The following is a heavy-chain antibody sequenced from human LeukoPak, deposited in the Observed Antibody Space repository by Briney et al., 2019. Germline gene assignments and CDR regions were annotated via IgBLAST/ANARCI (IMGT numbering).Heavy chain of an antibody. CDR2: IKEDGSVK. J-gene: IGHJ3*02. D-gene: IGHD5-24*01. V-gene: IGHV3-7*01. Sequence: GGSLRLSCTASGFTFGDYAMTWVRQAPGKGLERVANIKEDGSVKYYLDSVKGRFTISRDNAESSLYLQMDSLRAEDTAVYYCARERWLQPFDIWGQETKVTVSS. CDR3: ARERWLQPFDI. CDR1: GFTFGDYA.